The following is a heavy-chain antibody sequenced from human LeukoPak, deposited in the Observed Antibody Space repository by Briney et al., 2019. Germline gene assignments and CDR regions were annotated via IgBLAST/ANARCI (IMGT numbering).Heavy chain of an antibody. J-gene: IGHJ6*02. V-gene: IGHV3-30-3*01. CDR2: ISYDGSNK. CDR1: GFTFSSYA. CDR3: ARDGGIVVVPAARQDYYYYGMDV. D-gene: IGHD2-2*01. Sequence: GGSLRLSCAASGFTFSSYAMHWFRQAPGKGLKWVAVISYDGSNKYYADSVKGRFTISRDNSKNTLYLQMNSLRAEDTAVYYCARDGGIVVVPAARQDYYYYGMDVWGQGTTVTVSS.